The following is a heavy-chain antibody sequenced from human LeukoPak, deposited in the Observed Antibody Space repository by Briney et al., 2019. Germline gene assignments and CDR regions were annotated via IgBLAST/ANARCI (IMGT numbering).Heavy chain of an antibody. Sequence: PSKTLSLTCAVYGGSFSGYYWSWIRQPPGKGLEWIGEINHSGSTNYNPSLKSRVTISVDTSKNQFSLKLSSVTAADTAVYYCARASSGWYGVDYYYMDVWGKGTTVTISS. CDR1: GGSFSGYY. CDR2: INHSGST. D-gene: IGHD6-19*01. V-gene: IGHV4-34*01. J-gene: IGHJ6*03. CDR3: ARASSGWYGVDYYYMDV.